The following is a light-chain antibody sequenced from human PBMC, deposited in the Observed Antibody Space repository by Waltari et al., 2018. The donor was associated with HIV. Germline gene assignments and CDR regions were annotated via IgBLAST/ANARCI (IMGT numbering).Light chain of an antibody. CDR3: QAWDSSTASYV. Sequence: SYELTQPPSVSVSPGQTASITCSGDKLGDKYTCWYQQKPGQSPIVVIHQDTKRPSGIPERFSGSNSGNTATLTISGAQAMDEADYYCQAWDSSTASYVFGTGTKVTVL. J-gene: IGLJ1*01. V-gene: IGLV3-1*01. CDR2: QDT. CDR1: KLGDKY.